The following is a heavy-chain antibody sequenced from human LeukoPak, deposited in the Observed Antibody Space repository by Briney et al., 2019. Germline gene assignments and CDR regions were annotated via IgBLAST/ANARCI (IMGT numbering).Heavy chain of an antibody. D-gene: IGHD3-22*01. CDR3: AKASWTYYYDSSGYTGYFQH. V-gene: IGHV3-23*01. CDR1: GFTFSSYA. Sequence: PGGSLRLSCAASGFTFSSYAMSWVRQAPGKGLEWVSAISGSGGSTYYADSVKGRFTISRDNSKNTLYLQMNSLRAEDTAVYYCAKASWTYYYDSSGYTGYFQHWGQGTLVTVSS. J-gene: IGHJ1*01. CDR2: ISGSGGST.